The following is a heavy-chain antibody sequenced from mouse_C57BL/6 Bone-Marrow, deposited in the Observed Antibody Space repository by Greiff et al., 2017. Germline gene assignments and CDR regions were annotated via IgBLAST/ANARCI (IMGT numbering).Heavy chain of an antibody. CDR3: ARGDYCGSNPLYAMDY. D-gene: IGHD1-1*01. V-gene: IGHV5-17*01. J-gene: IGHJ4*01. Sequence: EVKLMESGGGLVKPGGSLKLSCAASGFTFSDYGMHWVRQAPEKGLEWVAYISSGSSTIYYADKVKGRFTISRDNAKNTLFLQLTRLRSEDTAMYYCARGDYCGSNPLYAMDYWGQGTSVTVSS. CDR2: ISSGSSTI. CDR1: GFTFSDYG.